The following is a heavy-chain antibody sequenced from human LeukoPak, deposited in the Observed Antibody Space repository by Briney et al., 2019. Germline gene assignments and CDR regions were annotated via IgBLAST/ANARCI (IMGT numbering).Heavy chain of an antibody. D-gene: IGHD6-13*01. CDR3: AAEIAVVGHYGMDV. CDR2: TYSGGST. J-gene: IGHJ6*02. CDR1: GFTFRRSW. V-gene: IGHV3-66*02. Sequence: GGSLRLSCEASGFTFRRSWMNCVRQVPGKGLEWVSFTYSGGSTYYADSVKGRFTISRDNSKNTLYLQMNSLRTEDTAVYYCAAEIAVVGHYGMDVWGQGTTVTVSS.